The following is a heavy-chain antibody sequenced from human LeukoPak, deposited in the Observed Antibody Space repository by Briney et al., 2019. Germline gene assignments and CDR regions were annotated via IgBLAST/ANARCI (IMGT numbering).Heavy chain of an antibody. CDR1: GFTFSNHG. CDR2: VSPPGGGT. D-gene: IGHD3-10*01. CDR3: ARDLAGGAFDS. V-gene: IGHV3-23*01. J-gene: IGHJ4*02. Sequence: GGSLRLSCAASGFTFSNHGMNWVRQAPGKGLEWLSGVSPPGGGTYYADSVTGRFTISRDDSKNTLSLQMNSLRVEDTATYYCARDLAGGAFDSGGQGPLVTVSS.